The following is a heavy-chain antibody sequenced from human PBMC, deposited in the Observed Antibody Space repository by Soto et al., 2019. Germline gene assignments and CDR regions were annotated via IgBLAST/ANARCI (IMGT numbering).Heavy chain of an antibody. CDR3: ARLDDDLTPAYLYDFWTSHYGMAV. CDR2: ISSSSSTI. J-gene: IGHJ6*02. V-gene: IGHV3-48*01. Sequence: AGGSLRLSCAASGFTFSSYSMNWVRQAPGKGLEWVSYISSSSSTIYYADSVKGRFTISRDNAKNSLYLQMNSLRAEDTAVYYCARLDDDLTPAYLYDFWTSHYGMAVRGQGTTVTVSS. CDR1: GFTFSSYS. D-gene: IGHD3-3*01.